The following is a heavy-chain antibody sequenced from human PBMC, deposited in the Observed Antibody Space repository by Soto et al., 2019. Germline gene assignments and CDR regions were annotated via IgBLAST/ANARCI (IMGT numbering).Heavy chain of an antibody. CDR2: IKSQNDGGTT. Sequence: PGGSLRLSCTASGFTFSSAWFNWVRQAPGKGLEWVGRIKSQNDGGTTDYAAPVRDRFTISKDDSINTLYLQMNSLKTEDTGVYFRTADLPAFLPQLDSWGQGT. CDR1: GFTFSSAW. V-gene: IGHV3-15*07. J-gene: IGHJ4*02. D-gene: IGHD2-2*01. CDR3: TADLPAFLPQLDS.